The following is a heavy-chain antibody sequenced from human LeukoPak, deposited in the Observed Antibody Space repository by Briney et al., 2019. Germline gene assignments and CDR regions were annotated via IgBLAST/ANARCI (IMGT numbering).Heavy chain of an antibody. J-gene: IGHJ4*02. CDR1: GFTVSNNY. D-gene: IGHD2-15*01. Sequence: GGSLRLSCAASGFTVSNNYMRWVRQAPGEGLEWVSAISVSGNTYHADSVKGRFTISRDSSKNTLYLQMNSLRAEDAAVYYCAKAPVTTCSGAYCYPFDYWGQGTLVTVSS. CDR2: ISVSGNT. V-gene: IGHV3-53*01. CDR3: AKAPVTTCSGAYCYPFDY.